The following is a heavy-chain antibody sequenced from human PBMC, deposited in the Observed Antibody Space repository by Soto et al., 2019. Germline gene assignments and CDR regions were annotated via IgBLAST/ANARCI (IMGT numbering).Heavy chain of an antibody. J-gene: IGHJ4*02. CDR1: GYPFTDYF. V-gene: IGHV1-46*01. CDR2: ISLYHHST. D-gene: IGHD2-21*02. CDR3: ARELYSCGGDCPYYMDY. Sequence: QAQLVQSGAEGKKPGASVRVSCKTSGYPFTDYFIHWVRQAPGQGLEWMGIISLYHHSTSYAQKFQGRLTVTADTSTTTVYMDLSSLTSEDSAVYWCARELYSCGGDCPYYMDYWGQDTLVTVSS.